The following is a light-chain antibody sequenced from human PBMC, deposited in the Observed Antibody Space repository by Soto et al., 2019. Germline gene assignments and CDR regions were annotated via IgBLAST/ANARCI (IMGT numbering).Light chain of an antibody. CDR1: QSVSNYY. Sequence: EIVLTQSPGTLSLSPGERATLSCRASQSVSNYYLAWYQQKPGQSPRLVIYGASSRAAGIPDRFSGSGSGTDFTLTISRLEPEDFAVYSCQQYGSSPLTFGQGTRLEIK. CDR2: GAS. J-gene: IGKJ5*01. V-gene: IGKV3-20*01. CDR3: QQYGSSPLT.